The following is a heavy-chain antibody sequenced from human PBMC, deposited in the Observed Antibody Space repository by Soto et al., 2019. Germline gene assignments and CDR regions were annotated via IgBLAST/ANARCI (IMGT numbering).Heavy chain of an antibody. CDR2: IYPGDSDT. V-gene: IGHV5-51*01. CDR3: ARPVLVGHYGMDV. J-gene: IGHJ6*02. Sequence: GESLKISCKGSGYRFTNSWIGWVRQMPGKGLEWMGIIYPGDSDTRYSPSFQGQVTISADKSISTAYLQWSSLKASDTAMYYCARPVLVGHYGMDVWGQGTTVTVSS. CDR1: GYRFTNSW.